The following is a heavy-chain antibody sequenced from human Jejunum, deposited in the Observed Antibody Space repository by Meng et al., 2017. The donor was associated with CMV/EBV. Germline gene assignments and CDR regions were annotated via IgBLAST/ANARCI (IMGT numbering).Heavy chain of an antibody. J-gene: IGHJ5*02. Sequence: DYYWGWVRQTPQKGLEWVGYIHSSGNAFYNPSLRSRVTMSLETSKNQFSMHLASVTAADTAVYSCARVEGYCGGDGCHNWTDPWGQGTLVTVSS. V-gene: IGHV4-30-4*08. CDR3: ARVEGYCGGDGCHNWTDP. CDR2: IHSSGNA. D-gene: IGHD2-21*02. CDR1: DYY.